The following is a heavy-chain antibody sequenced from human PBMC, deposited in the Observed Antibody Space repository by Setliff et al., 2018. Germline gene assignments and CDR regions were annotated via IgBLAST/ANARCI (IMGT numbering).Heavy chain of an antibody. J-gene: IGHJ4*02. V-gene: IGHV3-23*01. CDR2: ISSGGDVT. Sequence: GGSLRLSCAASGFTFDRYAMSWVRQAPGKGLEWVSTISSGGDVTNYADSVKGRFTISRDRSKNTLSLQMNSLRAEDTAVYYCAKDQPHKYDSSGSAPIDYWGQGTLVTVSS. CDR1: GFTFDRYA. CDR3: AKDQPHKYDSSGSAPIDY. D-gene: IGHD3-22*01.